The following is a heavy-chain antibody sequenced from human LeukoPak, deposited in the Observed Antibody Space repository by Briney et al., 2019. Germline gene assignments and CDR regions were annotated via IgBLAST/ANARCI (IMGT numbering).Heavy chain of an antibody. D-gene: IGHD3-10*02. Sequence: PGGSLRLSCAASGFTFSSYGMHWVRQAPGKGLEWVAVISYDGSNKYYADSVKGRFTISRDNAKNSVFLQMNTLRAEDTAVYYCVRDSYMFGSDYWGQGTLVTVSS. CDR3: VRDSYMFGSDY. V-gene: IGHV3-30*03. CDR1: GFTFSSYG. J-gene: IGHJ4*02. CDR2: ISYDGSNK.